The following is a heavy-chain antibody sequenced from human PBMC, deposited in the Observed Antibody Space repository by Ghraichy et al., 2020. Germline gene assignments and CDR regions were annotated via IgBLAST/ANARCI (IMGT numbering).Heavy chain of an antibody. J-gene: IGHJ6*03. CDR2: INNYNGFS. V-gene: IGHV1-18*01. CDR1: DHTFSASG. Sequence: ASVKVSCQSSDHTFSASGITWVRQAPGQGLEWMGWINNYNGFSIQAQKFQGRVTMTTETSSRIVYMELRSLTLDDTAVYFCARNGSRSDSLDSYSYMDVWGKGTSVIVSS. CDR3: ARNGSRSDSLDSYSYMDV. D-gene: IGHD2-15*01.